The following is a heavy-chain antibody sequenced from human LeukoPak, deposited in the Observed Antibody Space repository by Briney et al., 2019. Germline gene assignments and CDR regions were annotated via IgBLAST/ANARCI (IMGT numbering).Heavy chain of an antibody. CDR3: ARNYYDYLWGSYRSYYFDS. D-gene: IGHD3-16*02. Sequence: SETLSLTCTVSGGPISSYYWSWIRQPPGKGLEWIGYIYYSGSTNYNPSLKSRVTISVDTSKNQFSLNLSSVTAADTAVYYCARNYYDYLWGSYRSYYFDSWGQGTLVTVSS. CDR2: IYYSGST. J-gene: IGHJ4*02. V-gene: IGHV4-59*12. CDR1: GGPISSYY.